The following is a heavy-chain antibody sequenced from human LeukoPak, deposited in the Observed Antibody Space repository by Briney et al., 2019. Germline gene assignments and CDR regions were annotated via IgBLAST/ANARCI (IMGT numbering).Heavy chain of an antibody. CDR2: IYYSGST. D-gene: IGHD1-26*01. J-gene: IGHJ3*02. CDR1: GGSISSGGYY. CDR3: ASSSSGSYYAFDI. Sequence: SETLSLTCTVSGGSISSGGYYWSWIRQHPGKGLEWIGYIYYSGSTSYNPSLKSRVTISVDTSKNHFSLKLTSVTAADTAVYYCASSSSGSYYAFDIWGQGTMVTVSS. V-gene: IGHV4-61*03.